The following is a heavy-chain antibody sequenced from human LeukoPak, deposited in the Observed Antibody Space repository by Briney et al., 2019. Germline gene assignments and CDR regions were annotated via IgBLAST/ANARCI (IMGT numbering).Heavy chain of an antibody. D-gene: IGHD3-10*01. Sequence: GGSLRLSCAASGFTFSSYAMSWVRQAPGKGLEWVSAISGSGGSTYYADSVKGRFTISRDNSKNTLYLRMNSLRAEDTAVYYCAKTLGGEYYFDYWGQGTLVTVSS. J-gene: IGHJ4*02. CDR1: GFTFSSYA. CDR3: AKTLGGEYYFDY. CDR2: ISGSGGST. V-gene: IGHV3-23*01.